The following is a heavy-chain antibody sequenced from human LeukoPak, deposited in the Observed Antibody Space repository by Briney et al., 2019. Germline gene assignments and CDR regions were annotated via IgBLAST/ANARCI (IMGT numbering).Heavy chain of an antibody. CDR1: GYSISSGYY. Sequence: SETLSLTCSVSGYSISSGYYWGWIRKPPGKGMEWIGSIYQSGSTYYNPSLKSRITISVDTSKNQFSLKLSTVTAADTAVYYCARSFSSYDSSGKGCAFDIWGQGTMVTVSS. CDR2: IYQSGST. J-gene: IGHJ3*02. CDR3: ARSFSSYDSSGKGCAFDI. D-gene: IGHD3-22*01. V-gene: IGHV4-38-2*02.